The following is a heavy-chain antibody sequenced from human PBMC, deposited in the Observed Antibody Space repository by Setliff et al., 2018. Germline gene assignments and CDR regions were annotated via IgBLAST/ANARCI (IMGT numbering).Heavy chain of an antibody. D-gene: IGHD3-10*01. Sequence: GGSLRLSCAASGFTLSPYAMSWVRQAPGKGLEWVSTIYSGDRDTFYTDSVKGRFTIFRDGSKNTLYLQMTSLRAEDTAVYYCARDGVFYAMDFWGQGTTVTVSS. CDR2: IYSGDRDT. J-gene: IGHJ6*02. CDR3: ARDGVFYAMDF. CDR1: GFTLSPYA. V-gene: IGHV3-23*03.